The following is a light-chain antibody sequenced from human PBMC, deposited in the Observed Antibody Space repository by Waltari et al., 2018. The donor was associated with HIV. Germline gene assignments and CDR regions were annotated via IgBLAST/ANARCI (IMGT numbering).Light chain of an antibody. Sequence: DIVLTQSPATLSLSPGERATLSCRASQSVSSYLAWYQQKPGQAPRLLIYDASNRATGIPARFSGSGSGTDFTLTISSLEPEDFAVYYCQQRSNWPRFGGGTKVEIK. V-gene: IGKV3-11*01. CDR2: DAS. CDR1: QSVSSY. J-gene: IGKJ4*01. CDR3: QQRSNWPR.